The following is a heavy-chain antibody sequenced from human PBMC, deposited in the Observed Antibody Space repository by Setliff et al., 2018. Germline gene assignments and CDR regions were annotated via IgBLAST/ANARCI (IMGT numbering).Heavy chain of an antibody. D-gene: IGHD6-6*01. Sequence: PSETLSLTCTVSGGSRSINTYYWSWIRQPPGKGLDWVGNIYYSGTNYNPSLKSRVTISVDTSKHQISLKLNSVTAADTAVYYCAGGTIVAPGGYFYYMDVWGKGATVTVS. J-gene: IGHJ6*03. CDR2: IYYSGT. CDR1: GGSRSINTYY. CDR3: AGGTIVAPGGYFYYMDV. V-gene: IGHV4-59*01.